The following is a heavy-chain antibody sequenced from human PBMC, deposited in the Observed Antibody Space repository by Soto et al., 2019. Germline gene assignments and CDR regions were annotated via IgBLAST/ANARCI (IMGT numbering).Heavy chain of an antibody. J-gene: IGHJ6*02. CDR1: GYTFTGYY. V-gene: IGHV1-2*04. D-gene: IGHD4-4*01. CDR3: ARAPYSNARPPGDYYYYGMDV. CDR2: INPNSGGT. Sequence: ASVKVSCKASGYTFTGYYMHWVRQAPGQGLEWMGWINPNSGGTNYAQKFQGWVTMTRDTSISTAYMELSRLRSDDTAVYYCARAPYSNARPPGDYYYYGMDVWGQGTTVTVSS.